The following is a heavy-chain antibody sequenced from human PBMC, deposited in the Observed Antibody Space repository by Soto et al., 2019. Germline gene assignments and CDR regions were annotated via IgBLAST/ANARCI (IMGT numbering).Heavy chain of an antibody. CDR3: ARAKRANDVFDI. Sequence: ASVKFSCKASGYTFTGYYMHWVRQAPGQGLEWMGWINPNSGGTNYAQKFQGWVTMTRATSISTAYMELSRLRSDDTAVYYCARAKRANDVFDIWGQGTMVTVSS. CDR2: INPNSGGT. CDR1: GYTFTGYY. V-gene: IGHV1-2*04. J-gene: IGHJ3*02.